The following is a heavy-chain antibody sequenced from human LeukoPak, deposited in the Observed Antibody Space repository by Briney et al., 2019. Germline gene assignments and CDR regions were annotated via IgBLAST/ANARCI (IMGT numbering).Heavy chain of an antibody. CDR1: GFTFSSYA. CDR3: ASLLGYCSSTSCYSAGDWFDP. Sequence: GGSLRLSCAASGFTFSSYAMHWVRQAPGKGLEWVAVISYDGSNKYYADSVKGRFTISRDNSKNTLYLQMNSLRAEDTAVYYCASLLGYCSSTSCYSAGDWFDPWGQGTLVTVSS. CDR2: ISYDGSNK. V-gene: IGHV3-30-3*01. J-gene: IGHJ5*02. D-gene: IGHD2-2*01.